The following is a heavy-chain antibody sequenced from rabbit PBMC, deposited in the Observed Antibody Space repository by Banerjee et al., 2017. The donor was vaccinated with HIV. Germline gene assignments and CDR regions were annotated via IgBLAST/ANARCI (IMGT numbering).Heavy chain of an antibody. Sequence: QSLEESGGDLVKPGASLTLTCTASGFSFSSSYYMCWVRQAPGKGLEWIACIYVDSSGTTWYANWAKGRFTISETSSTTVTLQMTSLTAADTATYFCARASVSYGGYTYIIGDLDLWGPGTLVTVS. D-gene: IGHD6-1*01. V-gene: IGHV1S40*01. J-gene: IGHJ4*01. CDR1: GFSFSSSYY. CDR2: IYVDSSGTT. CDR3: ARASVSYGGYTYIIGDLDL.